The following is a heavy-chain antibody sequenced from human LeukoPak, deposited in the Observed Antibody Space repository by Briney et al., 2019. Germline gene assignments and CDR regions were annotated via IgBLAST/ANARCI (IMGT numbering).Heavy chain of an antibody. CDR3: ARVRNGSQDY. Sequence: GGSLRLSCAASGFTFSSYEMNCVRQAPGKGLEWVSYISSGGSTIYYADSVKGRFTISRDNAKNSLYLQMNSLRAEDTALYYCARVRNGSQDYWGQGTLVTVSS. CDR2: ISSGGSTI. J-gene: IGHJ4*02. D-gene: IGHD5-24*01. CDR1: GFTFSSYE. V-gene: IGHV3-48*03.